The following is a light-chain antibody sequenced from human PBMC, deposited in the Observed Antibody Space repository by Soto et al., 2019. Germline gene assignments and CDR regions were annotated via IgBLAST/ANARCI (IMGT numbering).Light chain of an antibody. CDR2: DAS. V-gene: IGKV3-20*01. CDR3: QQYGRSPLS. J-gene: IGKJ4*01. CDR1: QSVRSNY. Sequence: EIVSTQSPGTLSLSPGERATLSCRASQSVRSNYLAWYQQKPGQAPRFLIYDASTRATDIPDRFSGSGSGTDFTLTISRLEPEDFAVYYCQQYGRSPLSFGGGTKVEIK.